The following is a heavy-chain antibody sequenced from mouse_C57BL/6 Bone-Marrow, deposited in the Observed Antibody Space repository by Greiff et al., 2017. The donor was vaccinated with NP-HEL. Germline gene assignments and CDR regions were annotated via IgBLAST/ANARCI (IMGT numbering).Heavy chain of an antibody. J-gene: IGHJ2*01. Sequence: EVQGVESGGGLVQPGGSLKLSCAASGFTFSDSGLAWVRQAPRKGPEWVAFLSNLAYSIYFADSVTGRFTIYRENAKNTLYLEMSSLRSEDTDMYYCARLGATEGYYFDYWGQGTTLTVTS. D-gene: IGHD1-1*02. CDR2: LSNLAYSI. CDR3: ARLGATEGYYFDY. V-gene: IGHV5-15*01. CDR1: GFTFSDSG.